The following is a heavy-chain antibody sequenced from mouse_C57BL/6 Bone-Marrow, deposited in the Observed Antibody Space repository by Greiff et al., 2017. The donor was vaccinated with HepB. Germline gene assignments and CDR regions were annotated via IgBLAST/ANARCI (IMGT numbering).Heavy chain of an antibody. CDR2: ISSGGSYT. CDR3: ARRELLRFPYAMDY. CDR1: GFTFSSYG. Sequence: EVHLVESGGDLVKPGGSLKLSCAASGFTFSSYGMSWVRQTPDKRLEWVATISSGGSYTYYPDSVKGRFTISRDNAKNTLYLQMSSLKSEDTAMYYCARRELLRFPYAMDYWGQGTSVTVSS. V-gene: IGHV5-6*01. J-gene: IGHJ4*01. D-gene: IGHD1-1*01.